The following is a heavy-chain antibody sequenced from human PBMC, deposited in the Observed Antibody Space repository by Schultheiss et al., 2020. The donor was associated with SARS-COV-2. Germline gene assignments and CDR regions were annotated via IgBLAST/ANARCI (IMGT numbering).Heavy chain of an antibody. CDR1: GFTFSSYE. CDR2: ISGSGGST. Sequence: GGSLRLSCAASGFTFSSYEMNWVRQAPGKGLEWVSAISGSGGSTYYADSVKGRFTISRDNSKNTLYLQMNSLRAEDTAVYYCARDSSGYYSADYWGHGTLVTVSS. J-gene: IGHJ4*01. CDR3: ARDSSGYYSADY. D-gene: IGHD3-22*01. V-gene: IGHV3-23*01.